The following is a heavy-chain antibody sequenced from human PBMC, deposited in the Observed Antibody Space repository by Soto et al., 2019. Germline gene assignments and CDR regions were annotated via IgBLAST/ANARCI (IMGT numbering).Heavy chain of an antibody. D-gene: IGHD6-13*01. CDR1: GGTFSSYA. CDR3: ARVGIALNWFDP. Sequence: SVKVSCKASGGTFSSYAISWVRQAPGQGLEWMGGIIPIFGTANYAQKFQGRVTITADEYTSTAYMELSSLRSEDTAVYYCARVGIALNWFDPWGQGTLVTVSS. CDR2: IIPIFGTA. J-gene: IGHJ5*02. V-gene: IGHV1-69*13.